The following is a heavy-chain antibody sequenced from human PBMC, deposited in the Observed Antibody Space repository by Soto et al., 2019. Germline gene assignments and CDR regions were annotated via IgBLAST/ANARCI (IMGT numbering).Heavy chain of an antibody. D-gene: IGHD3-22*01. CDR3: ASERPIGNHEAFDI. J-gene: IGHJ3*02. Sequence: VPAVESGGGLVQPGGSLTPSCAASGFPFSNYEMNRVRQAPGKGLEWLSYIDSSGNHINYADSVKGRFTISSDNPGSSLFLQMNSLRADVTAFYYCASERPIGNHEAFDIWGRGTLVTVSS. CDR2: IDSSGNHI. CDR1: GFPFSNYE. V-gene: IGHV3-48*03.